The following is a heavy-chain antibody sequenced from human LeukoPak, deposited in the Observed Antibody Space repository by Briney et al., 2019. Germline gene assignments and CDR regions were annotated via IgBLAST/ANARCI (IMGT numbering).Heavy chain of an antibody. CDR1: GFTLSTYA. V-gene: IGHV3-23*01. CDR3: ARGGHDFNPFYC. J-gene: IGHJ4*02. D-gene: IGHD2-21*02. Sequence: GGSLRLSCAASGFTLSTYAMGWVRQPPGKGLEWVSSIKGGGGDPFYADSVRGRFTISRDNSKNTLYLQLNSLRAEDTAVYFCARGGHDFNPFYCWGQGALVTVSS. CDR2: IKGGGGDP.